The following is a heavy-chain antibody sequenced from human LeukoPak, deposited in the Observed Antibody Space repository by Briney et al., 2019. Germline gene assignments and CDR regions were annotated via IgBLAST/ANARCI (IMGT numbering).Heavy chain of an antibody. Sequence: PGRSLRLSCAASGFTFSSYGMHWVRQAPGKGLEWVAVISYDGSNKYYADSVKGRFTISRDNSKNTLYLQMNSLRAEDTAVYYCARTVDLYYYDSSGYYYHWGQGTLVTVSS. CDR3: ARTVDLYYYDSSGYYYH. J-gene: IGHJ5*02. CDR2: ISYDGSNK. CDR1: GFTFSSYG. V-gene: IGHV3-30*03. D-gene: IGHD3-22*01.